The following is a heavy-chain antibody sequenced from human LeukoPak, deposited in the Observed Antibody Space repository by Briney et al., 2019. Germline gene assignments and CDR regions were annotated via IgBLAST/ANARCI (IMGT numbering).Heavy chain of an antibody. J-gene: IGHJ4*02. Sequence: GASVKVSCKASGYTFTSYDINWVRQAPGQGLEWMGGIIPIFGTANYAQKFQGRVTITTDESTSTAYMELSSLRSEDTAVYYCARDRDGLFDYWGQGTLVTVSS. CDR2: IIPIFGTA. CDR1: GYTFTSYD. CDR3: ARDRDGLFDY. V-gene: IGHV1-69*05. D-gene: IGHD5-24*01.